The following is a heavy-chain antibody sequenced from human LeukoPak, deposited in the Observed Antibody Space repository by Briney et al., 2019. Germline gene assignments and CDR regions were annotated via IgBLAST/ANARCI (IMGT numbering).Heavy chain of an antibody. V-gene: IGHV1-8*01. Sequence: SVKASCKASGYTFTSYDINWVRQATGQGLEWMGWMNPNSGNTGYAQKFQGRVTMTRNTSISTAYMELSSLRSEDTAVYYCARAALPSCPAGYWGQGTLVTVSS. J-gene: IGHJ4*02. CDR3: ARAALPSCPAGY. CDR1: GYTFTSYD. CDR2: MNPNSGNT.